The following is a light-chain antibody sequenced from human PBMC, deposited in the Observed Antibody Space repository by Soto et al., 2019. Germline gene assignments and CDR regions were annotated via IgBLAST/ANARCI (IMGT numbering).Light chain of an antibody. CDR2: GAS. V-gene: IGKV1-12*02. CDR3: QQVNSFPST. J-gene: IGKJ2*01. Sequence: DIQMTQSPSSVSASVGDRVTITCRASQDISSWLAWYQQKPGQAPKLLISGASTLQSGVPSRFSGSGSATDFTLTINSLQPEDFATYYCQQVNSFPSTFGQGTKLEIK. CDR1: QDISSW.